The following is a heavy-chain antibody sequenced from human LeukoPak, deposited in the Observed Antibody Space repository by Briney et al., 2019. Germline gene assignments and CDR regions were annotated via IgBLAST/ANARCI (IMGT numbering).Heavy chain of an antibody. CDR1: GFTFSSYS. Sequence: GGSLSLSCAASGFTFSSYSMNWVRQAPGKGLEWVSSISSSSSYIYYADSVKGRFTISRDNAKNSLYLQMNSLRTEDTAVYYCARDVGIVGATSRRYFDYWGRGTLVTVSS. V-gene: IGHV3-21*01. J-gene: IGHJ4*02. CDR3: ARDVGIVGATSRRYFDY. CDR2: ISSSSSYI. D-gene: IGHD1-26*01.